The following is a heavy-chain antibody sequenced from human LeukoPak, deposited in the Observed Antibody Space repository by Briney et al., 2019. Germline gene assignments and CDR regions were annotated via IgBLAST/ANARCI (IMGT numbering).Heavy chain of an antibody. CDR3: ARESEYSST. CDR2: ISYDGSNK. D-gene: IGHD6-6*01. V-gene: IGHV3-30-3*01. Sequence: GGSLRLSCAASGFTFSSYAMHWVRQAPGKGPEWVAVISYDGSNKYYADSVKGRFTVSRDNSKNTLYLQMNSLRAEDTAVYYCARESEYSSTWGQGTLVTVSS. J-gene: IGHJ5*02. CDR1: GFTFSSYA.